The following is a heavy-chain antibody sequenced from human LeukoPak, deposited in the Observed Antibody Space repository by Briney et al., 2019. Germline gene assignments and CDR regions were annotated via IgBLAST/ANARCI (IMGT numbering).Heavy chain of an antibody. J-gene: IGHJ4*02. Sequence: PGGSLRLSCAASGFTFSSYAMHWVRQAPGKGLEWVAVISYDGSNKYYADSVKGRFTISRDNSKNTLYLQMNSLRAEDTAVYYCARGRYPQNYGDYPDYWGQGTLVTVSS. CDR1: GFTFSSYA. CDR2: ISYDGSNK. V-gene: IGHV3-30*04. CDR3: ARGRYPQNYGDYPDY. D-gene: IGHD4-17*01.